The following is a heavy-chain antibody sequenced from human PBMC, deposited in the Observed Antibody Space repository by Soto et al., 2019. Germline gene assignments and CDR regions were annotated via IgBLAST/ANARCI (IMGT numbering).Heavy chain of an antibody. Sequence: SQTLSLTCAISGDSVSSNSAAWNWIRQSPSRGLEWLGRTYYRSKWYNDYAVSVKSRITINPDTSKNQFSLQLNSVTPEDTAVYYCASSRGFWSGDSTYYFDDWGQGTLVTL. CDR2: TYYRSKWYN. J-gene: IGHJ4*02. CDR1: GDSVSSNSAA. CDR3: ASSRGFWSGDSTYYFDD. D-gene: IGHD3-3*01. V-gene: IGHV6-1*01.